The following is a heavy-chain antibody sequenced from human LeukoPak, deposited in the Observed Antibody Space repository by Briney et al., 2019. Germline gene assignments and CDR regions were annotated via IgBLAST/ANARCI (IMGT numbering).Heavy chain of an antibody. CDR2: ISSNGGST. D-gene: IGHD5-12*01. CDR3: ARGPSGYHNT. CDR1: GFTFSSYA. Sequence: GGSLRLSCAASGFTFSSYAMHWVRQAPGKGLEYVSAISSNGGSTYYANSVKGRFTISRDNSKNTLYLQMNSLIAEDTAVYYCARGPSGYHNTGGQGTLVTVSS. V-gene: IGHV3-64*01. J-gene: IGHJ4*02.